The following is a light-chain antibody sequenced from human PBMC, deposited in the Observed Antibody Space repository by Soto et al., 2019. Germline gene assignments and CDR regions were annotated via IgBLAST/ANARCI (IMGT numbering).Light chain of an antibody. J-gene: IGLJ1*01. Sequence: SYELTQPPSVSVAPGKTARITWGGNNIGSKSVHWYQQKPGQAPVLVIYYDSDRPSGIPERFSGSNSGNTATLTIRKVEAGDEADYYCQVWDSSSDYVFGTGTKLTVL. CDR2: YDS. V-gene: IGLV3-21*04. CDR3: QVWDSSSDYV. CDR1: NIGSKS.